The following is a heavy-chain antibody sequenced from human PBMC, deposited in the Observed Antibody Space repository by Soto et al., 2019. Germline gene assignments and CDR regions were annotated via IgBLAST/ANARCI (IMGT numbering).Heavy chain of an antibody. CDR2: ISYSGSI. V-gene: IGHV4-61*08. Sequence: QVQLQESGPGLVKPSETLSLTCTVSGESVSSGGSYWSWIRQPPGGGLEWIGYISYSGSINYNPSLKSRATISVDTSKNQFSLNLSFVTAADTAVYYCARLFETDILTGYRTYYFDYWGQGTLVTVSS. CDR1: GESVSSGGSY. CDR3: ARLFETDILTGYRTYYFDY. D-gene: IGHD3-9*01. J-gene: IGHJ4*02.